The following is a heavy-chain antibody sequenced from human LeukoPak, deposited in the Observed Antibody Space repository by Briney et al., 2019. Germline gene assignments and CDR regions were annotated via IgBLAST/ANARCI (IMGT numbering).Heavy chain of an antibody. CDR1: GFTVSSSC. J-gene: IGHJ4*02. CDR3: AKGTIFGVIFDYFDH. Sequence: GGSLRLSCAAAGFTVSSSCMSWVRQAPGKGLEWVSAISGSGGSTYYADSVKGRFTISRDNSKNTVYLQMNTLRADDTAVYYCAKGTIFGVIFDYFDHWGQGTLVPVSS. CDR2: ISGSGGST. V-gene: IGHV3-23*01. D-gene: IGHD3-3*01.